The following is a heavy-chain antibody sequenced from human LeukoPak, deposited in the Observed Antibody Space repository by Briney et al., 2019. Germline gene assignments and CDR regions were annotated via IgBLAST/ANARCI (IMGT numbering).Heavy chain of an antibody. CDR2: IRSKAYGGTT. CDR1: GFTFGDYA. J-gene: IGHJ3*02. CDR3: TRVLTRDSGSYTYAFDI. V-gene: IGHV3-49*03. Sequence: PGGSLRLSCTASGFTFGDYAMSWFRQAPGKGLELVGFIRSKAYGGTTEYAASVKGRFTISRDDSKSIAYLQMNSLKTEDTAVYYCTRVLTRDSGSYTYAFDIWGQGTMVTVSS. D-gene: IGHD1-26*01.